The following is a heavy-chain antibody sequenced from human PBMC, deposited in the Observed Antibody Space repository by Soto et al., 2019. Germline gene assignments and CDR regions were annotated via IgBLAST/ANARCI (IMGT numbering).Heavy chain of an antibody. CDR3: ASVKVAGLDAFDI. J-gene: IGHJ3*02. CDR2: INPNSGGT. V-gene: IGHV1-2*02. CDR1: GYTFTGYY. D-gene: IGHD6-19*01. Sequence: ASVKVSCKASGYTFTGYYMHWVRQAPGQGLEWMGWINPNSGGTNYAQKFQGRVTMTRNTSISTAYMELSSLRSEDTAVYYCASVKVAGLDAFDIWGQGTMVTVSS.